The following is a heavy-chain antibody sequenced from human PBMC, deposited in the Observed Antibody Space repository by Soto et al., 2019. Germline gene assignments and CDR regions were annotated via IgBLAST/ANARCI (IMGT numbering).Heavy chain of an antibody. CDR2: ITISGDRT. CDR3: AKSIDGHTSSWPH. Sequence: EVQLLESGGGLVQPGGSLRLSCAASGFTFSSFTMNWVRQAPGKGLEWVSGITISGDRTSYADSVKGRFTISRDNSKNTLFLQMNSLRIEDTAVYYCAKSIDGHTSSWPHWCQGTLVTISS. J-gene: IGHJ1*01. V-gene: IGHV3-23*01. CDR1: GFTFSSFT. D-gene: IGHD6-13*01.